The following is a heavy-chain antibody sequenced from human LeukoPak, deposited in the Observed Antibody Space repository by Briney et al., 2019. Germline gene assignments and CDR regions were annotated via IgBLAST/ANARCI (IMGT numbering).Heavy chain of an antibody. Sequence: GGSLRLSCAASGFTFSGSAMHWVRQASGKGLEWVGRIRSKANSYATAYAASVKGRFTISRDDSKNTAYLQMNSLRAEDTAVYYCARDVEYSSIWIDHNWFDPWGQGTLVTVSS. CDR3: ARDVEYSSIWIDHNWFDP. D-gene: IGHD6-13*01. J-gene: IGHJ5*02. V-gene: IGHV3-73*01. CDR2: IRSKANSYAT. CDR1: GFTFSGSA.